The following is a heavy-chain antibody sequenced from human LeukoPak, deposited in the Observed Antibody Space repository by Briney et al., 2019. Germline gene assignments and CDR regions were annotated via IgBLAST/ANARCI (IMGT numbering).Heavy chain of an antibody. D-gene: IGHD6-13*01. CDR1: GGSFSGYY. CDR2: LYTSGTT. Sequence: SETLSLTCAVYGGSFSGYYWSWIRQPAGKGLEWIGRLYTSGTTRYNPSLKSRVTVSVDTSKNQFSLKLSSVTAADTAVYYCARLHSSSWYEFDYWGQGTLVTVSS. J-gene: IGHJ4*02. V-gene: IGHV4-59*10. CDR3: ARLHSSSWYEFDY.